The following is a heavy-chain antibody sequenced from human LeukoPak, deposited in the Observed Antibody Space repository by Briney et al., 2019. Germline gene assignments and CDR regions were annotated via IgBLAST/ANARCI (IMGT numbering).Heavy chain of an antibody. CDR1: GFTFSDYY. CDR3: AKEQGSSWSRSFDY. Sequence: GGSLRLSCAASGFTFSDYYMSWIRQAPGKGLEWVSYISSSGSTIYYADSVKGRFTISRDNAKNSLYLQMNSLRAEDTAVYYCAKEQGSSWSRSFDYWGQGTLVTVSS. J-gene: IGHJ4*02. D-gene: IGHD6-13*01. V-gene: IGHV3-11*01. CDR2: ISSSGSTI.